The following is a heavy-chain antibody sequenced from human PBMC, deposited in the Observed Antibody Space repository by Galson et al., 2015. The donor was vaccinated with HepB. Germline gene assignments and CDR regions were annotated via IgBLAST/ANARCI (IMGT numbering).Heavy chain of an antibody. CDR3: ARVPRAYSGSLFFWFDP. J-gene: IGHJ5*02. CDR2: INAGNGNT. Sequence: SVKVSCKASGYTFTSYAMHWVRQAPGQRLEWMGWINAGNGNTKYSQKFQGRVTITRDTSASTAYMELSSLRSGDTAVYYCARVPRAYSGSLFFWFDPWGQGTLVTVSS. V-gene: IGHV1-3*01. D-gene: IGHD1-26*01. CDR1: GYTFTSYA.